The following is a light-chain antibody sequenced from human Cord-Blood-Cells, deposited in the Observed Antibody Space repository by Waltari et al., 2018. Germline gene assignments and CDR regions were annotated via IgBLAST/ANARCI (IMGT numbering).Light chain of an antibody. CDR2: DVS. J-gene: IGLJ1*01. CDR1: SSDVGGYNY. CDR3: SSYTSSSTYV. V-gene: IGLV2-14*01. Sequence: QSALTQPASVSGSPGQSITISCTGTSSDVGGYNYVPWYQQHPGKAPKLMIYDVSKRPSGVSNRFSGSKSGNTASLTISGLQAEDEADYYCSSYTSSSTYVLGTGTKVTVL.